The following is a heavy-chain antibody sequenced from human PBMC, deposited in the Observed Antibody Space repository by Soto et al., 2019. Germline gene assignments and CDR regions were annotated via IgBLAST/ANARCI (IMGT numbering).Heavy chain of an antibody. CDR2: IYHSGST. D-gene: IGHD2-15*01. CDR1: GGSISNGGYS. Sequence: QLQLQESGSGLVKPSQTLSLTCAVSGGSISNGGYSWSWIRQPPGKGLEWIGYIYHSGSTYYNPSLXGXVXRXXDRSKNQFSLKLSSVTAADTAVYYCARGGGWTFDYWGQGTLVTVSS. J-gene: IGHJ4*02. V-gene: IGHV4-30-2*01. CDR3: ARGGGWTFDY.